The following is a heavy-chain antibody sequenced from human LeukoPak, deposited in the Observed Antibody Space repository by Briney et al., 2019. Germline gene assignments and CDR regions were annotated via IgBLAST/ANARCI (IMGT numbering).Heavy chain of an antibody. D-gene: IGHD3-22*01. CDR1: GFTFSSYG. CDR3: AREDYYDSSGYYSPQYYFDY. J-gene: IGHJ4*02. V-gene: IGHV3-33*01. Sequence: GGSLRLSCAASGFTFSSYGMHWVRQAPGKGLEWVAAIWYDGSNKYYADSVKGRFTISRDNSKNTLYLQMNSLRAEDTAVYYCAREDYYDSSGYYSPQYYFDYWGQGTLVTVSS. CDR2: IWYDGSNK.